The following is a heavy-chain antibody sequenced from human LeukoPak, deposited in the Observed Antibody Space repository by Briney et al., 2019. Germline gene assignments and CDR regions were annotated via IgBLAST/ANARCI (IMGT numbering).Heavy chain of an antibody. V-gene: IGHV3-7*04. J-gene: IGHJ3*02. Sequence: GGSLRLSCAASGFTFNSYAMNWVRQAPGKGPKWVANIRQDGSEKYYVDSVEGRFTISRDNAKKSLFLQMNSLRAEDTAVYYCARDMRGDGFDIWGQGTMVTVSS. CDR1: GFTFNSYA. CDR3: ARDMRGDGFDI. CDR2: IRQDGSEK. D-gene: IGHD2-2*01.